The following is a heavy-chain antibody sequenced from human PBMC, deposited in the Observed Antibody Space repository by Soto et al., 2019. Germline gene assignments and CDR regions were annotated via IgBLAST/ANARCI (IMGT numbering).Heavy chain of an antibody. CDR3: ARDLRFLEWLLTGKDPKEHPAARGPYYFDY. D-gene: IGHD3-3*01. J-gene: IGHJ4*02. V-gene: IGHV1-18*01. Sequence: TSVKVSCKASGYTFTSYGISWVRQAPGQGLEWMGWISAYNGNTNYAQKLQGRVTMTTDTSTSTAYMELRSLRSDDTAVYYCARDLRFLEWLLTGKDPKEHPAARGPYYFDYWGQGTLVTVSS. CDR1: GYTFTSYG. CDR2: ISAYNGNT.